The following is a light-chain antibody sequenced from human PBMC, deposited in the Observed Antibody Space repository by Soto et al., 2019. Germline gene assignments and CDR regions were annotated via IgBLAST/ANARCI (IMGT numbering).Light chain of an antibody. Sequence: QSVLTQPRSVSGSPGQSVAISCTGTSSDVGGYNYVSWYQQHPGKAPKLMIYDVNKRPSGVPDRFSGSKSGNTASLTISGLQAEDEGDYYCYSYTSSSTYVFGTGTKVTVL. CDR2: DVN. J-gene: IGLJ1*01. V-gene: IGLV2-11*01. CDR1: SSDVGGYNY. CDR3: YSYTSSSTYV.